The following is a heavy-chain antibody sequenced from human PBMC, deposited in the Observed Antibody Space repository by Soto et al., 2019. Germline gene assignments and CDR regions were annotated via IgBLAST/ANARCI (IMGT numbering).Heavy chain of an antibody. D-gene: IGHD3-22*01. J-gene: IGHJ4*02. Sequence: QVQLVQSGAEVKKPGASVKVSCKASGYAFTDYYMHWVRQAPGQGLEWMGWINPNSGGTNYAQKCQGRVTMTSERSIRTAYMELNRDDTAVYYCARAYSSSDDFDDWGQGTLVTVSS. CDR1: GYAFTDYY. CDR2: INPNSGGT. V-gene: IGHV1-2*02. CDR3: ARAYSSSDDFDD.